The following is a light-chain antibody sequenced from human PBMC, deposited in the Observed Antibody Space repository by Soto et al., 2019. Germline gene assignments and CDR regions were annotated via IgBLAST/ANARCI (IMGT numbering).Light chain of an antibody. V-gene: IGLV1-47*02. Sequence: QSVLTQPPSASGTPGQRVTISCSGSTSNIGSNYVYWYQHLPGTAPKLLIYTDNQRPSGVPDRFSGSKSGTSASLAISGLRSEDEADYFCAAWDDNLRGYGVFGGGTKVTVL. J-gene: IGLJ2*01. CDR2: TDN. CDR1: TSNIGSNY. CDR3: AAWDDNLRGYGV.